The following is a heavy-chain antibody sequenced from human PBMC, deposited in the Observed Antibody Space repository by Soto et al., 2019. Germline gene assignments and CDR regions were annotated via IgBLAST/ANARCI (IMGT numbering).Heavy chain of an antibody. Sequence: VQLLESGGGLVQPGGSLRLSCAASGFTFSNYAMTWVRQAPGKGLEWVSGISGSGSSIYYADSVKGRFTISRDNSKNTLDLQMNSLRAEDTAVYYCAKGGDSSSWKNWFDPWGQGTLVTVSS. J-gene: IGHJ5*02. CDR2: ISGSGSSI. V-gene: IGHV3-23*01. D-gene: IGHD6-13*01. CDR1: GFTFSNYA. CDR3: AKGGDSSSWKNWFDP.